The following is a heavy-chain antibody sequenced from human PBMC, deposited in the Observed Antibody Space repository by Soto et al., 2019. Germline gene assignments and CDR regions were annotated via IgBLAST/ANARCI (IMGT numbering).Heavy chain of an antibody. D-gene: IGHD2-2*02. V-gene: IGHV3-9*01. J-gene: IGHJ4*02. CDR2: LDWNGGEI. CDR3: LRDTCYNMSSSGYLDH. CDR1: GFSFHNHA. Sequence: EVQLVESGGNLVQPGRSLRLSCAASGFSFHNHAMHWVRQAPGKGLEWVSRLDWNGGEIAYVDSVRGRFTISRANASNTLPLLMTSLRPEDTAIYFCLRDTCYNMSSSGYLDHWGQGTLVAISS.